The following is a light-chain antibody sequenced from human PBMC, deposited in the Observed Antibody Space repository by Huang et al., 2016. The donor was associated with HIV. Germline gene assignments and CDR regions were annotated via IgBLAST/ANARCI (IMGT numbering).Light chain of an antibody. J-gene: IGKJ2*01. CDR3: QQSYSALVYT. V-gene: IGKV1-39*01. Sequence: DTQMTQSPSSLSAFVGDSVTITCRARQSLSSYLNWYQQKPGKAPKLLIYGASNLQSGVPSRFSGSGSGTDFTLTISSLQPEDFATYYCQQSYSALVYTFGQGTKLEI. CDR2: GAS. CDR1: QSLSSY.